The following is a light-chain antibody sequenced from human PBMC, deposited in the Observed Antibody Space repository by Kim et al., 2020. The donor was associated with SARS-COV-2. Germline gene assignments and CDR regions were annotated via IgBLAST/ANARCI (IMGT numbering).Light chain of an antibody. Sequence: SASLGDRVTITCRASQIIDRSLYWYHQKPGKAPKLLIFAASNLQSGVPSRFSGNGSGTDFTLTISSLQPEDFATYYCQQTYRTPYTFGQGTKLEI. J-gene: IGKJ2*01. CDR1: QIIDRS. CDR3: QQTYRTPYT. V-gene: IGKV1-39*01. CDR2: AAS.